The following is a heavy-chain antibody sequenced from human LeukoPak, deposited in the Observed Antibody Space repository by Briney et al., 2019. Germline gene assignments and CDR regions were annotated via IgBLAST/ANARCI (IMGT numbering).Heavy chain of an antibody. J-gene: IGHJ4*02. CDR1: GYTFTSYG. V-gene: IGHV1-18*01. Sequence: ASVKVSXKASGYTFTSYGISWVRQAPGQGLEWMGWISAYNGNTNYAQKLQGRVTMTTDTSTSTAYMELRSLRSDDTAVYYCARSYTPYYDILTGYPLGNYFDYWGQGTLVTVSS. D-gene: IGHD3-9*01. CDR3: ARSYTPYYDILTGYPLGNYFDY. CDR2: ISAYNGNT.